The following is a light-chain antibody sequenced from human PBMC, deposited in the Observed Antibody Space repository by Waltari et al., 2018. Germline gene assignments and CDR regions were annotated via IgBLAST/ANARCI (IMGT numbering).Light chain of an antibody. CDR2: EFT. CDR3: ASYPSTSIHVL. V-gene: IGLV2-14*01. J-gene: IGLJ2*01. CDR1: SSDVGGYNY. Sequence: QSALTQPASVSGSPGQSITISCTGTSSDVGGYNYVSWYQQPPGKTPKLLIFEFTQRPSGVSDRFSGSKSGNTASLTISGLQAEDEADYYCASYPSTSIHVLFGGGTKLTVL.